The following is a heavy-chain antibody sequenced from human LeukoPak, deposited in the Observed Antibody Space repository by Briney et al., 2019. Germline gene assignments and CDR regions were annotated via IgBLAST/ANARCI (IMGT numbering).Heavy chain of an antibody. D-gene: IGHD3-22*01. V-gene: IGHV4-34*01. Sequence: PSETLSLTCAVYGGSFSGYYWSWIRQPPGKGLEWIGEINHSGSTNYNPSLKSRVTISVDTSKNQFSLKLSSVTAADTAVYYCARGPSYYDSSGYRYYYYGMDVWGQGTTVTVSS. CDR1: GGSFSGYY. CDR3: ARGPSYYDSSGYRYYYYGMDV. J-gene: IGHJ6*02. CDR2: INHSGST.